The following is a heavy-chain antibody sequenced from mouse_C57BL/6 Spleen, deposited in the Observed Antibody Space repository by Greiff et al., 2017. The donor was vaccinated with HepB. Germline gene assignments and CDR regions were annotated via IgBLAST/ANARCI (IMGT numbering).Heavy chain of an antibody. CDR2: IYPGDGDT. J-gene: IGHJ4*01. CDR3: ARRDYYYDYDGAMDY. V-gene: IGHV1-80*01. D-gene: IGHD2-4*01. Sequence: LVESGAELVKPGASVKISCKASGYAFSSYWMNWVKQRPGKGLEWIGQIYPGDGDTNYNGKFKGKATLTADKSSSTAYMQLSSLTSEDSAVYFCARRDYYYDYDGAMDYWGQGTSVTVSS. CDR1: GYAFSSYW.